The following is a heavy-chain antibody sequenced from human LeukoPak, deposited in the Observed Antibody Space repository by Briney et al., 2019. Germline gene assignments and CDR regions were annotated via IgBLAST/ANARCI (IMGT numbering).Heavy chain of an antibody. Sequence: GGSLRLSCAASGFTSSSYSMNWVRQAPGKGLEWVSSITTSSSYIYYADSVKGRFTISRDNAKNSLYLQMTSLRAEDTAVYYCARARGYCSGGSCRPDYWGQGTLVTVSS. CDR1: GFTSSSYS. V-gene: IGHV3-21*06. D-gene: IGHD2-15*01. J-gene: IGHJ4*02. CDR3: ARARGYCSGGSCRPDY. CDR2: ITTSSSYI.